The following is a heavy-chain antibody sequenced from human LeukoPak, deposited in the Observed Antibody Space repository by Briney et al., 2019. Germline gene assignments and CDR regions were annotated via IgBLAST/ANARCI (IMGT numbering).Heavy chain of an antibody. V-gene: IGHV1-18*01. D-gene: IGHD2-2*02. J-gene: IGHJ4*02. CDR1: GDTFTSYA. CDR3: ATGYRHDY. Sequence: ASVKVSCKASGDTFTSYAISWVRQAPGQRLEWMAWISANNGDTNYAQKVQGRVVLSTDTSTNTAYMELRYLMFDDTAVYYCATGYRHDYWGQGTLVIVSS. CDR2: ISANNGDT.